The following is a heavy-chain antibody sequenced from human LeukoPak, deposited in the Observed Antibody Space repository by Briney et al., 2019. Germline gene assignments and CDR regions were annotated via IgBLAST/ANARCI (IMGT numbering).Heavy chain of an antibody. Sequence: GGSLRLSCAASGFTFSSYSMNWVRQAPGRGLEWGSSISSSSSYIYYADSVKGRFTISRDNAKNSLSLQMNSLRAEDTAVYYCARVCSGSHCGYWGQGTLVTVSS. D-gene: IGHD1-26*01. CDR2: ISSSSSYI. V-gene: IGHV3-21*01. CDR1: GFTFSSYS. J-gene: IGHJ4*02. CDR3: ARVCSGSHCGY.